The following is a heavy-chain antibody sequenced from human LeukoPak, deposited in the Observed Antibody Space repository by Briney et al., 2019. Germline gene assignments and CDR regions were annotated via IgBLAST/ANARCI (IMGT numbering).Heavy chain of an antibody. CDR1: GGSFSGYY. V-gene: IGHV4-31*11. CDR2: IYYSGST. J-gene: IGHJ4*02. D-gene: IGHD3-10*01. CDR3: ARDPGAYYFDY. Sequence: SETLSLTCAVYGGSFSGYYWSWIRQHPGKGLEWVGYIYYSGSTYYNPSLKSRVTISVDTSKNQFSLKLSSVTAADTAVYYCARDPGAYYFDYWGQGTLVTVSS.